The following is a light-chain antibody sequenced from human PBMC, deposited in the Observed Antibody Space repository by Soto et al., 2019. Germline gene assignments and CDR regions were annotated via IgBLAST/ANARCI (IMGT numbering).Light chain of an antibody. J-gene: IGKJ4*01. CDR2: DAS. V-gene: IGKV3-15*01. Sequence: EIVMTQSPATLSASPGERATLSCRASQSVSSNLAWYQQKPGQAPSLLIYDASTRATGIPARFSGSGSGTEFTLTITRLQSEDFAVYYCQQDNNWPLTFGGGTKVEIK. CDR1: QSVSSN. CDR3: QQDNNWPLT.